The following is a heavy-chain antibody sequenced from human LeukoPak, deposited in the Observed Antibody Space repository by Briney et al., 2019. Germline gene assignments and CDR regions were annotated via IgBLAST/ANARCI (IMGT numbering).Heavy chain of an antibody. CDR3: AKDHAVVVPATSNFDY. J-gene: IGHJ4*02. CDR1: GFTFTNYW. D-gene: IGHD2-2*01. V-gene: IGHV3-7*03. CDR2: IKEGGSEK. Sequence: GGSLRLSCAASGFTFTNYWMSWVRQAPGKGLEWVASIKEGGSEKYYVDSVKGRFTISRDNAKNSVYLQMNSLRTEDTAEYYCAKDHAVVVPATSNFDYWGQGTLVTVSS.